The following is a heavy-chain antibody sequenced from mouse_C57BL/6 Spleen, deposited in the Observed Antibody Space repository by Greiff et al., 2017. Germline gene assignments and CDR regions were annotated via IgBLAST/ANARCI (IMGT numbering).Heavy chain of an antibody. CDR2: IWGVGST. CDR1: GFSLTSYG. D-gene: IGHD1-1*01. CDR3: ASGDTTVPFAY. V-gene: IGHV2-6*01. Sequence: VQRVESGPGLVAPSQSLSITCTVSGFSLTSYGVDWVRQSPGKGLEWLGVIWGVGSTNYNSALKSRLSISKDNSKSQVFLKMNSLQTDDTAMYYCASGDTTVPFAYWGQGTLVTVSA. J-gene: IGHJ3*01.